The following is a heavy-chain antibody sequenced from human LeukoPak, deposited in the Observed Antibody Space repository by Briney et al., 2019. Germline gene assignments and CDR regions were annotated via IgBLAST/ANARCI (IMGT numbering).Heavy chain of an antibody. D-gene: IGHD3-9*01. CDR1: GYTLTELS. Sequence: ASVKVSCKVSGYTLTELSMHWVRQAPGKGLEWMGGFDPEDGETIYAQKFQGRVTMTRNTSISTAYMELSSLRSEDTAAYYCARDPNYDILTGYYMDWFDPWGQGTLVTVSS. CDR3: ARDPNYDILTGYYMDWFDP. V-gene: IGHV1-24*01. CDR2: FDPEDGET. J-gene: IGHJ5*02.